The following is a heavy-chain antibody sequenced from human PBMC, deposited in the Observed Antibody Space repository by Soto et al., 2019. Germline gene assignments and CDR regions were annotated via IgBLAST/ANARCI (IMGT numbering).Heavy chain of an antibody. CDR1: GYSFTSYW. D-gene: IGHD3-9*01. Sequence: PGESLKISCKGSGYSFTSYWISWVRQMPGKGLEWMVRIDPSDSYTNYSPSFQGHVTISADKSISTAYLQWSSLKASDTAMYYCARTSLFLTGPPLYYGMDVWGQGTTVTVSS. V-gene: IGHV5-10-1*01. CDR3: ARTSLFLTGPPLYYGMDV. CDR2: IDPSDSYT. J-gene: IGHJ6*02.